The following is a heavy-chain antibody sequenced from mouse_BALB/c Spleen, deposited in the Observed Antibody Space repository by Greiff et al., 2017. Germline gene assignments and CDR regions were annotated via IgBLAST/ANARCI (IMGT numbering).Heavy chain of an antibody. CDR2: IWAGGST. J-gene: IGHJ4*01. Sequence: VQGVESGPGLVAPSQSLSITCTVSGFSLTSYGVHWVRQPPGKGLEWLGVIWAGGSTNYNSALMSRLSISKDNSKSQVFLKMNSLQTDDTAMYYCARELYGYGAMDYWGQGTSVTVSS. V-gene: IGHV2-9*02. CDR3: ARELYGYGAMDY. D-gene: IGHD2-2*01. CDR1: GFSLTSYG.